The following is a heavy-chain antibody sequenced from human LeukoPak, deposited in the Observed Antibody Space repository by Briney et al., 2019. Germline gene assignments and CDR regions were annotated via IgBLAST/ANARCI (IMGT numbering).Heavy chain of an antibody. CDR1: GFTFSTYS. J-gene: IGHJ4*02. V-gene: IGHV3-48*04. D-gene: IGHD1/OR15-1a*01. CDR2: ISSSGTI. CDR3: ARDQGNWNIDC. Sequence: AGGSLRLSCAASGFTFSTYSMNWVRQAPGKGLEWVSYISSSGTIYYADSVKGRFTISRDNAKNSPYLQMNSLRAEETAVYYCARDQGNWNIDCWGQGTLVTVSP.